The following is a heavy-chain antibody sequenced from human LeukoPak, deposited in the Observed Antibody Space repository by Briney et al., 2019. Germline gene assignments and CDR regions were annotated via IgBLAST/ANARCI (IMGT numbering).Heavy chain of an antibody. CDR2: ISSSSTYI. CDR3: ARDSIESYYYYYMDV. J-gene: IGHJ6*03. Sequence: GGSLRLSCAASGFSISSNYMTWVRQAPGKGLEWVSSISSSSTYIYYADSVKGRFTISRDNAKNSLYLQMNSLRAEDTAVYYCARDSIESYYYYYMDVWGKGTTVTISS. V-gene: IGHV3-21*01. CDR1: GFSISSNY.